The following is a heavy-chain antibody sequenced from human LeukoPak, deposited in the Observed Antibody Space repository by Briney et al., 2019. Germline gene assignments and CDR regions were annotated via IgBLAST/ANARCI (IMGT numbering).Heavy chain of an antibody. J-gene: IGHJ4*02. D-gene: IGHD5-12*01. Sequence: SGGSLRLSCAASGFTFSSYDIHWVRQAPGKGLEWVAFIRYDGSNKYYADFVRGRFTISRDNSKNTLYLHMNSLRAEDTAVYYCAADRGSDYWGQGTLVTVSS. V-gene: IGHV3-30*02. CDR2: IRYDGSNK. CDR3: AADRGSDY. CDR1: GFTFSSYD.